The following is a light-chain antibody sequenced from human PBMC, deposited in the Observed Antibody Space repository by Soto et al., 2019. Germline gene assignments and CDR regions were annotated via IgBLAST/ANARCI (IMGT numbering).Light chain of an antibody. J-gene: IGKJ1*01. CDR1: QSISSW. CDR2: KAS. Sequence: DIQMTQSPSTLSASVGDRDTNTCRASQSISSWLAWYQQKPGKAPKLLIYKASSLESGFPSRFSGSGSGTEFTLTISSLQPDDFATYYCQQYNSYSRTFGKGTKV. CDR3: QQYNSYSRT. V-gene: IGKV1-5*03.